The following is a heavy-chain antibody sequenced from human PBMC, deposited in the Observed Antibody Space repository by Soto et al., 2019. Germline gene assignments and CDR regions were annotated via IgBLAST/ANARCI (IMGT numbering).Heavy chain of an antibody. CDR3: ARDPTPAQTAAGPFDY. V-gene: IGHV3-48*01. J-gene: IGHJ4*02. CDR2: ISSSSSTI. CDR1: GFTFTSYG. D-gene: IGHD6-13*01. Sequence: GGSLRLSCAASGFTFTSYGMSGNRQAPGKGLEWVSDISSSSSTIYYADSVKGRFTISRDNAKNSLYLQMSSLRAEDTAVYYCARDPTPAQTAAGPFDYWGQGTLVTVSS.